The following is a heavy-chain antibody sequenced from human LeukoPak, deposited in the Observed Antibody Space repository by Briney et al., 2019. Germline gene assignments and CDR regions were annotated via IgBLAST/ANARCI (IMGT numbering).Heavy chain of an antibody. D-gene: IGHD3-22*01. CDR1: GGTFSSYA. CDR3: ARMYYYDSSGYLDY. Sequence: AASVKVSCKASGGTFSSYAISWVRQAPGQGLEWMGRIIPILGIANYAQKFQGRVTITADKSTSTAYMELSSLRSEDTAVYYCARMYYYDSSGYLDYWGQGTLVTVSS. V-gene: IGHV1-69*04. CDR2: IIPILGIA. J-gene: IGHJ4*02.